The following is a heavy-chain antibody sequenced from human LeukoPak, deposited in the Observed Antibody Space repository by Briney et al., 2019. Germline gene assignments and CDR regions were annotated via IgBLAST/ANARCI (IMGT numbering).Heavy chain of an antibody. V-gene: IGHV4-38-2*02. CDR2: IYHSGST. CDR1: GYSISSGYY. CDR3: ARARLYDFWSGYPYLYYFDY. Sequence: SETLSLTCTVSGYSISSGYYWGWIRQPPGQGLEWIGSIYHSGSTYYNPSLKSRVTISVDTSKNQFSLKLSSVTAADTAVYYCARARLYDFWSGYPYLYYFDYWGQGTLVTVSS. D-gene: IGHD3-3*01. J-gene: IGHJ4*02.